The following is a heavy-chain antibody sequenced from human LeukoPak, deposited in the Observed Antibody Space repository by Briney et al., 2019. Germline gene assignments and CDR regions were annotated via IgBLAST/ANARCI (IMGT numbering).Heavy chain of an antibody. J-gene: IGHJ4*02. D-gene: IGHD3-22*01. CDR3: ARDQGPYDSTGALVY. V-gene: IGHV4-31*03. Sequence: PSETLSLTCTVSGGSISSGGYYWSWIRQHPGKGLEWIGYIYYSGSTYYNPSLKSRVTISVDRSKNQFSLKLSSVTAADTAVYYCARDQGPYDSTGALVYWGQGTLVTVSS. CDR1: GGSISSGGYY. CDR2: IYYSGST.